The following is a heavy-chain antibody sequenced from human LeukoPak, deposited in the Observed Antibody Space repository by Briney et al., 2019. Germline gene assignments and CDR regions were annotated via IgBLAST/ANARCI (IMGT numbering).Heavy chain of an antibody. V-gene: IGHV4-59*01. CDR3: ARGSLDYDSSGYYSPEGYFQH. CDR1: GGSISSYY. J-gene: IGHJ1*01. Sequence: SETLSLTCTVSGGSISSYYWSWIRQPPGKGLEWIGYIYYSGSTNYNPSLKSRVTISVDTSKNQFSLKLSSVTAADTAVYYCARGSLDYDSSGYYSPEGYFQHWGQGTLVTVSS. CDR2: IYYSGST. D-gene: IGHD3-22*01.